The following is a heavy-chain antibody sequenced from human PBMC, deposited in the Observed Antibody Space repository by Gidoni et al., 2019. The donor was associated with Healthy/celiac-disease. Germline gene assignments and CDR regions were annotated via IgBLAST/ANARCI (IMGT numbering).Heavy chain of an antibody. CDR3: ARGAWITGTTSSSFSLDY. CDR1: GGSISSGDYY. Sequence: QVQLQESGPGLVKPSQTLSLTCTVPGGSISSGDYYWSWIRQPPGKGLEWIGYIYYSGSTYYNPSLKSRVTISVDTSKNQFSLKLSSVTAADTAVYYCARGAWITGTTSSSFSLDYWGQGTLVTVSS. V-gene: IGHV4-30-4*08. D-gene: IGHD1-7*01. J-gene: IGHJ4*02. CDR2: IYYSGST.